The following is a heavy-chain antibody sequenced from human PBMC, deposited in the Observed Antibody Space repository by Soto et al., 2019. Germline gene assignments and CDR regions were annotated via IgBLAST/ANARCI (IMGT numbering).Heavy chain of an antibody. J-gene: IGHJ6*02. D-gene: IGHD6-13*01. CDR3: ARDRYSSSNTKIYYDGMDF. CDR2: ISSSGSTI. Sequence: EVQLVESGGGLVQPGGSLRLSCAASGLTFSSYEMNWVRQAPGKVLEWVSYISSSGSTIYYADSVKGRFTISRDNAKNSLYLQMNSLRAEDTAVYYCARDRYSSSNTKIYYDGMDFWGQGTTVTVSS. CDR1: GLTFSSYE. V-gene: IGHV3-48*03.